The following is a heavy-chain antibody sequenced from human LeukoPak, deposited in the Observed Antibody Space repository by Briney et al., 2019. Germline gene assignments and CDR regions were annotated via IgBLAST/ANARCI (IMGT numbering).Heavy chain of an antibody. CDR2: IYSSGGT. V-gene: IGHV4-59*08. Sequence: PSETLSLTCTVSGDSISSYYWSWIRQPPGKGLEWIGYIYSSGGTDYNPSLKSRVTISVDTSKNQFSLKLRSVTAADTAVYYCARHVTISGPYDASDIWGQGTMVTVSP. D-gene: IGHD5-24*01. CDR1: GDSISSYY. J-gene: IGHJ3*02. CDR3: ARHVTISGPYDASDI.